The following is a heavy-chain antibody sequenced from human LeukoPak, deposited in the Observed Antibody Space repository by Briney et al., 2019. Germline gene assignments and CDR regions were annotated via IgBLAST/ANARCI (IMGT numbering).Heavy chain of an antibody. Sequence: ASVKVSCKASGYTFTSYYMHWVRQAPGQGLEWMGIINPSGGSTSYAQKFQGRVTMTRDTSTSTVYMELSSLRSEDTAVYYCVANSRHYYFDYWGRGTLVTVSS. CDR3: VANSRHYYFDY. V-gene: IGHV1-46*01. J-gene: IGHJ4*02. D-gene: IGHD2-15*01. CDR1: GYTFTSYY. CDR2: INPSGGST.